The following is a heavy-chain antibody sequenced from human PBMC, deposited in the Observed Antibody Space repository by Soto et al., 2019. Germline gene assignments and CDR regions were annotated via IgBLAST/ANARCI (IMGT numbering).Heavy chain of an antibody. CDR1: GFTFSSYA. CDR2: ISYDGSNK. D-gene: IGHD3-10*01. V-gene: IGHV3-30-3*01. J-gene: IGHJ6*02. CDR3: ARDSLLWFGESDYYYYGMDV. Sequence: PGGSLRLSCAASGFTFSSYAMHWVRQAPGKGLEWVAVISYDGSNKYYADSVKGRFTISRDNSKNTLYLQMNSLGAEDTAVYYCARDSLLWFGESDYYYYGMDVWGQGTTVTVSS.